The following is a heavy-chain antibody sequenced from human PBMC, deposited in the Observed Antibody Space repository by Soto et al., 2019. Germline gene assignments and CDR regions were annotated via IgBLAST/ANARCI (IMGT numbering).Heavy chain of an antibody. CDR2: ISWNSGSI. D-gene: IGHD1-1*01. CDR3: AKDNRLEPMELEG. J-gene: IGHJ4*02. Sequence: GGSLRLSCAASGFTFDDYAMHWVRQAPGKGLEWVSGISWNSGSIGYADSVKGRFTISRDNAKNSLYLQMNSLRAEDTALYYCAKDNRLEPMELEGWGQGTLVTVSS. V-gene: IGHV3-9*01. CDR1: GFTFDDYA.